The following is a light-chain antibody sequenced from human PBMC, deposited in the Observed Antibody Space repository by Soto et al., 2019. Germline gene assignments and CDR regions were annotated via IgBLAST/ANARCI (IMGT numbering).Light chain of an antibody. J-gene: IGLJ1*01. V-gene: IGLV1-44*01. CDR2: SYD. CDR3: VAWDASLNGYV. CDR1: SSSIEGNT. Sequence: QSVLTQPPSASGTPGQRVTISCSTSSSSIEGNTVNWYQQVPGTAPKLLIYSYDQRPSGVPDRFSGSKSGTSASLAISRLFSVDEADYYCVAWDASLNGYVFGIGTNVTVL.